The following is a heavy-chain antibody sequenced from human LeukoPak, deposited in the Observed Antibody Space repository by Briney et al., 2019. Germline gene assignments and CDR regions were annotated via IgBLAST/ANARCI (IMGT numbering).Heavy chain of an antibody. CDR1: GGSISSGDYS. CDR2: IYYSGST. J-gene: IGHJ3*02. CDR3: VRSIAVAGPVAYDAFDI. Sequence: PSQTLSLTCTVSGGSISSGDYSWSWIRQPPGKGLEWIGYIYYSGSTYYNPSLKSRVTISVDTSKNQFSLKLSSVTAADTAVYYCVRSIAVAGPVAYDAFDIWGQGTMVTVSS. V-gene: IGHV4-30-4*01. D-gene: IGHD6-19*01.